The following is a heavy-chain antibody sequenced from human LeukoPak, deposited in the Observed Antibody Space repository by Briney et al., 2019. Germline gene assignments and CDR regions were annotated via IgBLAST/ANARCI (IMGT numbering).Heavy chain of an antibody. CDR1: GYTFTSYG. CDR2: ISAYNGNT. V-gene: IGHV1-18*01. D-gene: IGHD6-19*01. Sequence: GASVKVSCKAPGYTFTSYGISWVRQAPGQGLEWMGWISAYNGNTNYAQKLQGRVTMTTDTSTSTAYMELRSLRSDDTAVYYCARGRSSGWYDYYYYGMDVWGQGTTVTVSS. CDR3: ARGRSSGWYDYYYYGMDV. J-gene: IGHJ6*02.